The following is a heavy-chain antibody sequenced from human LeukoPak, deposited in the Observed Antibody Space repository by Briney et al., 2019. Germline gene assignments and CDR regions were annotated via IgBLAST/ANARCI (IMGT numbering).Heavy chain of an antibody. V-gene: IGHV3-23*01. D-gene: IGHD3-10*01. Sequence: PGGSLRLSCAASGFRFNSYGMTWVRLAPGKGLEWVSAISAGGDRTYYADAVKGRFTISRDNAKNSLYLQMNSLRAEDTAVYYCARDFGQYKLNGGYYFDYWGQGTLVTVSS. J-gene: IGHJ4*02. CDR2: ISAGGDRT. CDR3: ARDFGQYKLNGGYYFDY. CDR1: GFRFNSYG.